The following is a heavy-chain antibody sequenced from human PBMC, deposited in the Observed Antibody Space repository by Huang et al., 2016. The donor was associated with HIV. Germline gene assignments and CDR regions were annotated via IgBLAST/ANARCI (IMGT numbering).Heavy chain of an antibody. CDR3: ACDPFIKAFDL. V-gene: IGHV3-7*01. J-gene: IGHJ3*01. CDR1: EFSFCTYW. CDR2: IREDRGQK. Sequence: EVQLVESGGGLVQPGGSLRLYCVAAEFSFCTYWMRWLSQGPGKGLEWVDRIREDRGQKDYLDAVQGRFIISRDNPKNSLYLQMNNVRAEDAGVYYCACDPFIKAFDLWGQGTLVTVSS.